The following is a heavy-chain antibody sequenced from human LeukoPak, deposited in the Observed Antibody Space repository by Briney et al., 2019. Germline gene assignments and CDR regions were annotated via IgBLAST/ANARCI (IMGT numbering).Heavy chain of an antibody. Sequence: GGSLRLSCAASGFTFSSYSMNWVRQAPGKGLEWVSSISSSSSYIYYADSAKGRFTISRDNAKNSLYLQIHSLRAEDTAVYYCARDWYNNSDAFDIWGQGTMVTVSS. D-gene: IGHD4-11*01. CDR3: ARDWYNNSDAFDI. CDR1: GFTFSSYS. J-gene: IGHJ3*02. V-gene: IGHV3-21*01. CDR2: ISSSSSYI.